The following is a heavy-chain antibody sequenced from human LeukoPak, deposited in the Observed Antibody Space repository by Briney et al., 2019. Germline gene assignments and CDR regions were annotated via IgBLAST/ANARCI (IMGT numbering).Heavy chain of an antibody. D-gene: IGHD3-3*01. J-gene: IGHJ4*02. CDR1: GFTFSNGW. Sequence: GGSLRLSCAASGFTFSNGWMSWVRQAPRKGLEWVGQIKTESDGATTDYAAPVKGRFTISRDDSKNTLFLQMNSLKTEDTALYYCTWSGLKIESWGQGTLVTVSS. CDR3: TWSGLKIES. CDR2: IKTESDGATT. V-gene: IGHV3-15*01.